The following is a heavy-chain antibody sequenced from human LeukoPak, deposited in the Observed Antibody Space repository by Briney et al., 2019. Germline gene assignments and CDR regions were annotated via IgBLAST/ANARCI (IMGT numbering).Heavy chain of an antibody. CDR3: AKRGVVIRVILVGFHKEAYYFDS. Sequence: PGGPLRLSCAVSGITLSNYLMIWVRQAPGKGLECFARINDSGGRTKYAGSEKGRFTISRDNPKNTLYLQMNSLRAEDTAVYFCAKRGVVIRVILVGFHKEAYYFDSWGQGALVTVSS. CDR1: GITLSNYL. D-gene: IGHD3-22*01. CDR2: INDSGGRT. J-gene: IGHJ4*02. V-gene: IGHV3-23*01.